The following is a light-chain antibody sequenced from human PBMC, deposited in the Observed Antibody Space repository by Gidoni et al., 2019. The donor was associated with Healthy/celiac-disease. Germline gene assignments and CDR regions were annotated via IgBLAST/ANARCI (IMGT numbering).Light chain of an antibody. CDR1: NIGSKS. CDR2: FDS. CDR3: QVWYSSSDHRV. Sequence: SYVLNQPPSVAVAPGKTARITCGGNNIGSKSVHWYQQRTGQAPVLVIYFDSNRPSGIPVRFPGSNAGNTPTLTIRMVEAGDEADYYCQVWYSSSDHRVFGRGTTLTVL. J-gene: IGLJ3*02. V-gene: IGLV3-21*04.